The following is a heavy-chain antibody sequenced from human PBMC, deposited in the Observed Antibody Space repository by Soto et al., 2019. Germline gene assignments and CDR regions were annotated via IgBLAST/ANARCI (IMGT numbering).Heavy chain of an antibody. CDR2: INSDETIT. J-gene: IGHJ4*02. D-gene: IGHD5-18*01. V-gene: IGHV3-74*01. CDR1: GFTFSNYW. Sequence: VQLVASGGGLVQPGGSLRLSCAASGFTFSNYWMHWVRQSPGKGLVWVSRINSDETITSYADSVKGRFTISRDNAKNTLYLQMSSLRVEDTALYYCVCFECGRTAVETAMEANGYWGQGTLVTVSS. CDR3: VCFECGRTAVETAMEANGY.